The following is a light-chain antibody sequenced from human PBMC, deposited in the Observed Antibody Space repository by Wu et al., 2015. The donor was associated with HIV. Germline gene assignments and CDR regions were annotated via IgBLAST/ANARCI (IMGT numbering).Light chain of an antibody. CDR3: QQYNSYPLT. J-gene: IGKJ3*01. V-gene: IGKV1-5*03. CDR1: QSISAW. CDR2: GAS. Sequence: VGDRVTITCRASQSISAWLAWYQQKPGQAPNLLIYGASSLESGVPLRFSGAGSGTEFTLTISSLQPDDFATYYCQQYNSYPLTFGPGTRVNIK.